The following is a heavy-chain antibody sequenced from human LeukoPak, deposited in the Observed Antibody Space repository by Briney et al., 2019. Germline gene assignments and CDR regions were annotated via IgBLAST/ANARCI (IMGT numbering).Heavy chain of an antibody. CDR1: GFTFSSYS. V-gene: IGHV3-21*01. Sequence: GGSLRLSCAPSGFTFSSYSMNWVRQAPGKGLEWVSSVSSSSSYIYYADSVKGRFTISRDNAKNSLYLQMNSLRAEDTAVYYCARDGGPYYYDSSGYYHYWGQGTLVTVSS. J-gene: IGHJ4*02. CDR2: VSSSSSYI. CDR3: ARDGGPYYYDSSGYYHY. D-gene: IGHD3-22*01.